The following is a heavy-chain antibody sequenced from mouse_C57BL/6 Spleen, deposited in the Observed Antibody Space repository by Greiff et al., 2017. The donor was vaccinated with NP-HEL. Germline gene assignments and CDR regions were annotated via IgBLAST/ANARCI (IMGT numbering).Heavy chain of an antibody. CDR3: TRGYYDYDEGGAYYFDY. V-gene: IGHV5-9-1*02. J-gene: IGHJ2*01. D-gene: IGHD2-4*01. Sequence: EVKLVESGEGLVKPGGSLKLSCAASGFTFSSYAMSWVRQTPEKKLEWVAYISSGGDYIYYADTVKGRFTISRDNARNTLYLQMSSLKSEDTAMYYCTRGYYDYDEGGAYYFDYWGQGTTLTVSS. CDR1: GFTFSSYA. CDR2: ISSGGDYI.